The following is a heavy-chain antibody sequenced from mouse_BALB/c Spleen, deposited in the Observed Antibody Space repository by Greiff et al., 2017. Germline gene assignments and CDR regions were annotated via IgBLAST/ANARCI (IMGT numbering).Heavy chain of an antibody. CDR1: GYTFTSYW. J-gene: IGHJ4*01. CDR2: IYPGSGST. Sequence: LQQPGSELVRPGASVKLSCKASGYTFTSYWMHWVKQRPGQGLEWIGNIYPGSGSTNYDEKFKSKATLTVDTSSSTAYMQLSSLTSEDSAVYYCTRSSPHYYAMDYWGQGTSVTVSS. V-gene: IGHV1S22*01. CDR3: TRSSPHYYAMDY.